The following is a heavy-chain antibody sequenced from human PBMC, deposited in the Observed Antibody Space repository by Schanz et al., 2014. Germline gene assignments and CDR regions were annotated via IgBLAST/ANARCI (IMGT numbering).Heavy chain of an antibody. J-gene: IGHJ6*03. Sequence: QVQLQESGPGLVRPSETLSLTCTVSGGSISSYYWSWIRQSPGKGPEWIGYITYSGGTNHNASLKSRVTMSVDTTTNQFSLKVTSVTAADAAIYYSARFHSTSLERGSHYYMDVWGKGTTVTVSS. CDR1: GGSISSYY. V-gene: IGHV4-59*01. D-gene: IGHD2-2*01. CDR2: ITYSGGT. CDR3: ARFHSTSLERGSHYYMDV.